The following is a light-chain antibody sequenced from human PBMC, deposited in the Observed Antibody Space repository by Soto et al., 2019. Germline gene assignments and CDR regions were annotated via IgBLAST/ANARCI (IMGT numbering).Light chain of an antibody. J-gene: IGKJ2*01. CDR2: DAS. CDR3: RHFYT. Sequence: DIPLTQSPTFLSASACDILSITCRARQDIRRYLVWYQQKPGQAPNLLSYDASSLQTGVPSRFSGSGSGTEFTLTIASLQPEDFATYYCRHFYTFGQGTKREI. V-gene: IGKV1-9*01. CDR1: QDIRRY.